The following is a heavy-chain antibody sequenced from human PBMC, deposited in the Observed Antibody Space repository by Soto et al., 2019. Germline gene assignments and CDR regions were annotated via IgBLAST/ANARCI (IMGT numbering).Heavy chain of an antibody. CDR2: ISSNSAYI. V-gene: IGHV3-21*01. J-gene: IGHJ5*02. CDR3: TRDASRDSSARGWFDP. Sequence: GGSLRLSCAASGFTFRSFTMNWVRQAPGKGLEWVSTISSNSAYIYYTDALRGRFTISRDNAKNSLHLQMNSLRAENPAVYYCTRDASRDSSARGWFDPWGPGTLVTVSS. CDR1: GFTFRSFT. D-gene: IGHD6-13*01.